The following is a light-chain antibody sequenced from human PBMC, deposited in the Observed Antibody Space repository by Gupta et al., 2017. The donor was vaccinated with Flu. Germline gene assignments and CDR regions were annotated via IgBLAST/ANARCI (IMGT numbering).Light chain of an antibody. CDR1: QSLVHSEGDTF. CDR2: KVS. J-gene: IGKJ2*01. CDR3: MQGTHCPPYT. Sequence: DVVLTQSPLSLPVTLGQPASISCRSSQSLVHSEGDTFLTWFQQRPGQSPRRLIYKVSNRDSGVPDRFSGSGSGTDLTLKISRVEAEEVGVYDCMQGTHCPPYTFGQGTKLEIK. V-gene: IGKV2-30*02.